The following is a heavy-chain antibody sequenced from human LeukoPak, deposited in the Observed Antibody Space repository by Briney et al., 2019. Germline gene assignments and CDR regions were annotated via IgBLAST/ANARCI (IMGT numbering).Heavy chain of an antibody. CDR3: VTGRGSSQLYYYYYGMDV. CDR2: ISYDGSNK. CDR1: GFTFGDYA. V-gene: IGHV3-30*04. D-gene: IGHD6-6*01. J-gene: IGHJ6*02. Sequence: GRSLRLSCTASGFTFGDYAMSWFRQAPGKGLEWVAVISYDGSNKYYADSVKGRFTISRDNSKNTLYLQMNSLRAEDTAVYYCVTGRGSSQLYYYYYGMDVWGQGTTVTVSS.